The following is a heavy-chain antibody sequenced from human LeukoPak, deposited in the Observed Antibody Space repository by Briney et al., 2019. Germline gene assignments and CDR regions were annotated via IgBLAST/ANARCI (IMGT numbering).Heavy chain of an antibody. CDR2: INPNSGGT. Sequence: GASVKVSCKASGYTFTDYYIHWVRQAPGQGLEWMGWINPNSGGTNYAQKLQGRVTMTTDTSTSTAYMELRSLRSDDTAVYYCAKESGSYYDAFDIWGQGTMVTVSS. D-gene: IGHD1-26*01. J-gene: IGHJ3*02. CDR1: GYTFTDYY. CDR3: AKESGSYYDAFDI. V-gene: IGHV1-2*02.